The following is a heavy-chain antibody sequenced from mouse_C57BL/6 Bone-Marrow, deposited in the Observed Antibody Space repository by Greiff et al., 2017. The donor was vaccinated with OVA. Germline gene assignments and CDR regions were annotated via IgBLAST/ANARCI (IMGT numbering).Heavy chain of an antibody. D-gene: IGHD1-1*01. CDR3: ARGITTVVALYYYAMDY. V-gene: IGHV14-2*01. CDR2: IDPEDGET. CDR1: GFNIKDYY. Sequence: VQLQQSGAELVKPGASVKLSCTASGFNIKDYYMHWVKQRTEQGLEWIGRIDPEDGETKYAPKFPGKATITADTSSNTAYLQLSSLTSEDTAVYYCARGITTVVALYYYAMDYWGQGTSVTVSS. J-gene: IGHJ4*01.